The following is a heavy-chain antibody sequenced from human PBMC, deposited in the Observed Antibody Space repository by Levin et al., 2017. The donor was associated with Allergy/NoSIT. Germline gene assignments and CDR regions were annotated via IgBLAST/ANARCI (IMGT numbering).Heavy chain of an antibody. CDR1: GYTFTSYD. CDR2: MNPNSGNT. V-gene: IGHV1-8*01. J-gene: IGHJ5*02. CDR3: ARGWQRGRNWFDP. Sequence: GESLKISCKASGYTFTSYDINWVRQATGQGLEWMGWMNPNSGNTGYAQKFQGRVTMTRNTSISTAYMELSSLRSEDTAVYYCARGWQRGRNWFDPWGQGTLVTVSS. D-gene: IGHD6-25*01.